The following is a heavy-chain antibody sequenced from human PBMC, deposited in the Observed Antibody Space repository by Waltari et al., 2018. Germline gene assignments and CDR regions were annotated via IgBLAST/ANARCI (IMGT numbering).Heavy chain of an antibody. V-gene: IGHV4-34*02. J-gene: IGHJ6*02. CDR1: GGSFSGYY. CDR3: VRLEDCSGPGGNCYSGDSFALDV. Sequence: QVQLQQWGAGLLQPSETLSLTCAVYGGSFSGYYWGWIRQSPGKGLAWIGEINHAGNENYTPSLMSRVTRLVDTSRSQFSLKLSSMTAADTALYYCVRLEDCSGPGGNCYSGDSFALDVWGQGTTVTVS. CDR2: INHAGNE. D-gene: IGHD2-8*02.